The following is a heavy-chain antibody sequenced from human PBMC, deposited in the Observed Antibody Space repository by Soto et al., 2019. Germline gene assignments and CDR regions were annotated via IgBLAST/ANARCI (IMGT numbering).Heavy chain of an antibody. V-gene: IGHV4-39*07. CDR1: GGSISSSSYY. CDR3: ARDGERITMIVRGPRAFDI. D-gene: IGHD3-22*01. J-gene: IGHJ3*02. CDR2: IYHSGST. Sequence: SETLSLTCTVSGGSISSSSYYWGWIRQPPGKGLEWIGKIYHSGSTNYNPSLKSRVTISVDKSKNQFSLKLSSVTAADTAVYYCARDGERITMIVRGPRAFDIWGQGTMVTVSS.